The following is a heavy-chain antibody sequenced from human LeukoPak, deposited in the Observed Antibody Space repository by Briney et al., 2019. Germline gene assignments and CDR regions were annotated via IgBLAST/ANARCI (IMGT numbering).Heavy chain of an antibody. CDR2: ISGSGGST. J-gene: IGHJ4*02. V-gene: IGHV3-23*01. D-gene: IGHD3-3*01. CDR1: GFTFSSYA. Sequence: PGGSLRLSCAASGFTFSSYAMSWVRQAPGKGLEWVSAISGSGGSTYYADSVKGRFTISRDNSKNTLYLQMNSLRAEDTAVYYCARAYDFWSGYSPDPSYFDYWGQGTLVTVSS. CDR3: ARAYDFWSGYSPDPSYFDY.